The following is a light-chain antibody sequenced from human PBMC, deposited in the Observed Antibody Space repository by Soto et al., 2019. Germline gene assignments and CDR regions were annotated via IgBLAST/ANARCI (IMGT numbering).Light chain of an antibody. CDR2: EVS. CDR1: TSDVGGYIS. V-gene: IGLV2-14*01. Sequence: QSVLTQPASVSGSPGQSVTISCTGTTSDVGGYISVSWYQQHPGKAPKLMIYEVSNRPSGVSNRFSGSKSGDTASLTISGLQAEDEADYYCSSYTGGSTLEVFGSGTKVTVL. CDR3: SSYTGGSTLEV. J-gene: IGLJ1*01.